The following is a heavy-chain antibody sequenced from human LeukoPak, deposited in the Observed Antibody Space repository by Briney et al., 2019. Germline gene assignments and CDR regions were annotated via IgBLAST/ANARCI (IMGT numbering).Heavy chain of an antibody. J-gene: IGHJ5*02. CDR1: GYTFTGYY. Sequence: ASVKVSCKASGYTFTGYYTHWVRQAPGQGLEWMGWINPNSGGTNYAQKFQGRVTMTRDTSISTAYMELSRLRSDDTAVYYCASPGYISSGNWFDPWGQGTLVTVSS. CDR3: ASPGYISSGNWFDP. V-gene: IGHV1-2*02. D-gene: IGHD6-13*01. CDR2: INPNSGGT.